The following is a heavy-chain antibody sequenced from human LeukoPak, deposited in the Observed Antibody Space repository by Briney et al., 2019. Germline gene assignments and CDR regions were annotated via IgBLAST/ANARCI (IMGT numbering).Heavy chain of an antibody. V-gene: IGHV1-2*02. CDR3: AKGPPEYCSGGSCHSGRNWIDP. CDR2: NNPNSGGA. D-gene: IGHD2-15*01. CDR1: GYIFSGYY. J-gene: IGHJ5*02. Sequence: PSLNVSCKASGYIFSGYYMHWLLQAPGQRLEWMGWNNPNSGGADYAQKFQGRVTMTRDTSISTAYMALSRLRSDDTAVYYCAKGPPEYCSGGSCHSGRNWIDPWGQGTLVTVSS.